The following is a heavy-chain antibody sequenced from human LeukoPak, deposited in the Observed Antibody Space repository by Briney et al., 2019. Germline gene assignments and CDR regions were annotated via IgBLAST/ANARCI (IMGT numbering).Heavy chain of an antibody. CDR3: ARDVSLANWFDP. D-gene: IGHD2-8*01. Sequence: SETLSLTCTVSGVSVNNYPYSWGWIRQSPGKGPEWIGSTSYSGSAYYNPSLKSRVTISVDTSNNQFSLKLSSVTAADTAVYYCARDVSLANWFDPWGQGTLVTVSS. V-gene: IGHV4-39*07. CDR1: GVSVNNYPYS. CDR2: TSYSGSA. J-gene: IGHJ5*02.